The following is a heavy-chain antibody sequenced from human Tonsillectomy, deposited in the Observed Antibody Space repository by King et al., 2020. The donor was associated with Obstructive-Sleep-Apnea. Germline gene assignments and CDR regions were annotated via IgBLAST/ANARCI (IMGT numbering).Heavy chain of an antibody. J-gene: IGHJ2*01. CDR2: FDPEDGET. D-gene: IGHD6-13*01. CDR3: ATGYSSSHWYFDL. V-gene: IGHV1-24*01. CDR1: GYTLTELP. Sequence: QLVQSGAEVKKPGASVKVSCKVSGYTLTELPIHWVRQAPGKGLEWMGGFDPEDGETIYAQKLQGRVTMTEDTSTDTAYMELSSLRSEDTAVYYCATGYSSSHWYFDLWGRGTLVTVSS.